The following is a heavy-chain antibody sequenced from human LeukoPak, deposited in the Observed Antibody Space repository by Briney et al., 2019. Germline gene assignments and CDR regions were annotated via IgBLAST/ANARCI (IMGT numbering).Heavy chain of an antibody. CDR2: ISSDGSKK. J-gene: IGHJ4*02. Sequence: GGSLRLSCVASGFTFSSLGMHWVRQAPGKGLEWVAVISSDGSKKNYADSVKGRLTLSRDNSKNTVYLQVDSLRTEDTAVYYCAKGRQYSFDYLIDYWGQGTLSPSPQ. CDR3: AKGRQYSFDYLIDY. CDR1: GFTFSSLG. D-gene: IGHD3-9*01. V-gene: IGHV3-30*18.